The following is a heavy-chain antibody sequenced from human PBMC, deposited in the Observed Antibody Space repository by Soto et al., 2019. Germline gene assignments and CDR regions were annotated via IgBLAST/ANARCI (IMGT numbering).Heavy chain of an antibody. CDR1: GYTFTSYD. Sequence: ASVKFSWNASGYTFTSYDINWVRQATGQGLECMVCMNPNSGNTGYAHKFQGRVTMTRXPXXSXXXMXLXSLTSEDTAVYYCARGYYYASSGYHNWFDPWG. D-gene: IGHD3-22*01. CDR2: MNPNSGNT. CDR3: ARGYYYASSGYHNWFDP. V-gene: IGHV1-8*01. J-gene: IGHJ5*02.